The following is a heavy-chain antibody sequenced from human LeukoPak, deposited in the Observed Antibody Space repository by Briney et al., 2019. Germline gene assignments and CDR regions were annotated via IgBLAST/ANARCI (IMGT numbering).Heavy chain of an antibody. J-gene: IGHJ3*02. CDR3: ASGSYNLGAFDI. CDR1: GFTFSSYG. Sequence: GGSLRLSCAASGFTFSSYGMSWIRQAPGKGLEWVSYISSSGSTIYYADSVKGRFTISRDNAKNSLYLQMNSLRAEDTAVYYCASGSYNLGAFDIWGQGTMVTVSS. CDR2: ISSSGSTI. V-gene: IGHV3-11*01. D-gene: IGHD1-26*01.